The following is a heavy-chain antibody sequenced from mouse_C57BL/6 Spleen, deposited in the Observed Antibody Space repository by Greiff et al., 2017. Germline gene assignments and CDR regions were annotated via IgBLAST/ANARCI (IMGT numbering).Heavy chain of an antibody. CDR3: TRNWDYWYFDV. J-gene: IGHJ1*03. Sequence: EVQVVESGGGLVKPGGSLKLSCAASGFTFSDYGMHWVRQAPEKGLEWVAYISSGSNTIYYADTVKGRFTISRDNAKNTLFLQMPCLSSEAAAMYYCTRNWDYWYFDVWGTGTTVTVSS. D-gene: IGHD4-1*01. V-gene: IGHV5-17*01. CDR1: GFTFSDYG. CDR2: ISSGSNTI.